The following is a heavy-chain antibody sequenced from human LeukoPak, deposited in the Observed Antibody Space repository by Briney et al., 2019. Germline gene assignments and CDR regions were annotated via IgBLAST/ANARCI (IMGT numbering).Heavy chain of an antibody. D-gene: IGHD3-22*01. J-gene: IGHJ4*02. CDR1: GYTFTSYY. CDR2: INPSGGST. Sequence: ASVKVSCKASGYTFTSYYMHWVRQAPGQGLEWMGIINPSGGSTSYAQKFQGRVTMTRDTSTSTVYMELSSLRSEDMAVYYCARDGRFAYYYDSSGYSFTGDWGQGTLVTVSS. CDR3: ARDGRFAYYYDSSGYSFTGD. V-gene: IGHV1-46*01.